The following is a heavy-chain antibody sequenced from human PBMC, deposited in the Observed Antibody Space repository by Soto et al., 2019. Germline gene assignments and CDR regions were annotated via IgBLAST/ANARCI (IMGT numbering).Heavy chain of an antibody. D-gene: IGHD3-3*01. V-gene: IGHV2-5*02. CDR1: GFSLTTSGVG. CDR2: LYWDDDK. Sequence: QITLNESGPTVVKPAETLTLTCTFSGFSLTTSGVGVGWIRQSPGKAPEWLALLYWDDDKRYSASLKTRLTITKDTAKNQVVLTMASVDPADTVTYYCAHRILRTVFGLVTTTAIYFDFWGQGPPVVVSS. CDR3: AHRILRTVFGLVTTTAIYFDF. J-gene: IGHJ4*02.